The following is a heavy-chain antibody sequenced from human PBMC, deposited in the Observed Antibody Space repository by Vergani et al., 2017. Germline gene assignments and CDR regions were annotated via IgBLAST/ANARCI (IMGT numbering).Heavy chain of an antibody. Sequence: EVQLVESGGGLVQPGGSLRLSCAASGFTFSSYSMNWVRQAPGKGLEWVSYISSSSSTIYYADSVKGRFTISRDNAKNSLYLQMNSLRAEDTAVYYCARDLPGITMVRGIHDYWGQGTLVTVSS. V-gene: IGHV3-48*01. CDR3: ARDLPGITMVRGIHDY. CDR2: ISSSSSTI. J-gene: IGHJ4*02. CDR1: GFTFSSYS. D-gene: IGHD3-10*01.